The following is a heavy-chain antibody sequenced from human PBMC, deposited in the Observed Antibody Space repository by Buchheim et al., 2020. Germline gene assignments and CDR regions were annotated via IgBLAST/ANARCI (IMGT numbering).Heavy chain of an antibody. V-gene: IGHV4-4*02. D-gene: IGHD3-9*01. CDR3: ARVTDILNGYYVDY. CDR2: IYHGGTP. J-gene: IGHJ4*02. CDR1: GADISRGNW. Sequence: QVQLEESGPGLVKPSGTLSLTCAVSGADISRGNWWSWVRQPPGRGLEWIGEIYHGGTPHYNPSLQRRVTISLDQSKNPFSPNLRSVTAADTAVYFCARVTDILNGYYVDYWGQGT.